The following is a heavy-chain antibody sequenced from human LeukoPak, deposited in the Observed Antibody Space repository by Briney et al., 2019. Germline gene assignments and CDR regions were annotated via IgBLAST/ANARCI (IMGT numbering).Heavy chain of an antibody. CDR1: GGSISSGDYY. CDR3: ARVPFWSGYRDYFDY. J-gene: IGHJ4*02. CDR2: IYYSGST. Sequence: SETLSLTCTVSGGSISSGDYYWSWIRQPPGKGLEWIGYIYYSGSTYYNPSLKSPVTISVDTSKNQFSLKLSSVTAADTAVYYCARVPFWSGYRDYFDYWGQGTLVTVSS. V-gene: IGHV4-30-4*08. D-gene: IGHD3-3*01.